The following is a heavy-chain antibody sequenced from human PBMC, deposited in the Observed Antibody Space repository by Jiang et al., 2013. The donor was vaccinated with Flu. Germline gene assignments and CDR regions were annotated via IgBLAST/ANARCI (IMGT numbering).Heavy chain of an antibody. CDR3: ARGGSGGMDV. D-gene: IGHD2-15*01. J-gene: IGHJ6*02. CDR2: IYSSGST. Sequence: GLEWIGRIYSSGSTNYNPSLKSRVTMSVDTSKRQFSLNLSSVTAADTAVYYCARGGSGGMDVWGQGTTVTVSS. V-gene: IGHV4-4*07.